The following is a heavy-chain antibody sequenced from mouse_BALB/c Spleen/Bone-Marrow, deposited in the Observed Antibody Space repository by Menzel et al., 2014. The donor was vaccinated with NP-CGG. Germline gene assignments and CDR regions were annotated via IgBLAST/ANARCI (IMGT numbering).Heavy chain of an antibody. CDR3: TRDPYYYGSSYAMDY. J-gene: IGHJ4*01. CDR2: ISSGGSYT. Sequence: EVKLMESGGGLVKPGGSLKLSCAASGFTFSSYTMSWVRQTPEKRLEWVATISSGGSYTYYPDSVKGRFTISRDNAKNTLYLQMSSLKSEDTAMYYCTRDPYYYGSSYAMDYWGQGTSVTVSP. D-gene: IGHD1-1*01. CDR1: GFTFSSYT. V-gene: IGHV5-6-4*01.